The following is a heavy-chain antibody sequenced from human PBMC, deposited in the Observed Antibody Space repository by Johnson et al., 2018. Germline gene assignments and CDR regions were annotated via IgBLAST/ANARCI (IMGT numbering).Heavy chain of an antibody. Sequence: VQLVQSVGGLVQPGGSLRLSCVTSGFTFSSYAMNWVRQAPGKGLEWVSGLNGGGGTIYYGDSVKGRFTISRDNSKNILYLEMNSLRAEDTALYYCARGLSGFDAFDMRGRGTMVTVSS. CDR3: ARGLSGFDAFDM. V-gene: IGHV3-23*04. CDR2: LNGGGGTI. J-gene: IGHJ3*02. D-gene: IGHD3-16*01. CDR1: GFTFSSYA.